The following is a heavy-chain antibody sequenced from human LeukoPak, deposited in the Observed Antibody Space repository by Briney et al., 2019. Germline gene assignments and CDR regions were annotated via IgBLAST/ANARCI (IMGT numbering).Heavy chain of an antibody. D-gene: IGHD3-10*01. CDR3: ARVLMEFGDVYYFDY. CDR1: GGSISSDN. CDR2: INHSGSS. Sequence: SETLSLTCTDSGGSISSDNWSWIRQPPGKGLEWIGYINHSGSSNYNPSLKSRVTISVDTAKNQFSLKLTSVTAADTAMYNCARVLMEFGDVYYFDYWGQGTLVTVSS. J-gene: IGHJ4*02. V-gene: IGHV4-59*01.